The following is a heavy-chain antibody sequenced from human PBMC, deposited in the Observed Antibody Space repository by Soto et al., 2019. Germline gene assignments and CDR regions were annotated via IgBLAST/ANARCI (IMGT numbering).Heavy chain of an antibody. J-gene: IGHJ2*01. V-gene: IGHV3-33*01. CDR1: GFVYNTYA. CDR3: VRGIPFQYSNNWLHWYFDL. CDR2: IWNDGSKK. Sequence: VQLVESGGGVVQPGMSLRLSCAASGFVYNTYAMHWVRLSPGKGLEWVALIWNDGSKKYYVDSVKGRFTISRDNSQNTLSLQMDSLRGEDKAVYFCVRGIPFQYSNNWLHWYFDLWGRGTQVTVSS. D-gene: IGHD1-1*01.